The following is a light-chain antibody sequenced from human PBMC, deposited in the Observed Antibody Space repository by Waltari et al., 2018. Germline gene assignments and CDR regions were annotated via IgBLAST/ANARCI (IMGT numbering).Light chain of an antibody. CDR1: QSVGRY. Sequence: EIVLTQSPGTLSLSPGERATLSCRASQSVGRYFAWYQQKPGQAPRLLIYGASSRATGIPDRFSGSGSGTDFSLTISRLEPEDFAVYYCQKYESLPATFGQGTKVEI. CDR3: QKYESLPAT. V-gene: IGKV3-20*01. J-gene: IGKJ1*01. CDR2: GAS.